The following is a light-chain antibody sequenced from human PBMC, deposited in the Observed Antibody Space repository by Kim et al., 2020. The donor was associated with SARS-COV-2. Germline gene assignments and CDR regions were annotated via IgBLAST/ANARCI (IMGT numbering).Light chain of an antibody. CDR2: DAS. Sequence: EIVLTQSPATVSLSQGERATLACRASQSINIDVAWYQQKPGRAPRLLIYDASKRVSGVPARFSGSGSGIDFALTINGLEPEDFAVYYCQQHATWPPALTFGGGTKVDIK. CDR1: QSINID. J-gene: IGKJ4*01. CDR3: QQHATWPPALT. V-gene: IGKV3-11*01.